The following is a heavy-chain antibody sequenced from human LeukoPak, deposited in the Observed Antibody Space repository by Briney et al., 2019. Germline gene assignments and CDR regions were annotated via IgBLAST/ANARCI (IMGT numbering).Heavy chain of an antibody. J-gene: IGHJ6*02. CDR3: SREQYTSGGSGWFGMDV. Sequence: SETLSPTCSVSGGSLSTYYWTWTRQPPGKGLEWIGSIHQSGSTEYNPSLKSRVTMSLDTSRNQFSLKMSTVTAADTAVYYCSREQYTSGGSGWFGMDVWGQGTTVTVSS. CDR1: GGSLSTYY. D-gene: IGHD6-19*01. V-gene: IGHV4-59*12. CDR2: IHQSGST.